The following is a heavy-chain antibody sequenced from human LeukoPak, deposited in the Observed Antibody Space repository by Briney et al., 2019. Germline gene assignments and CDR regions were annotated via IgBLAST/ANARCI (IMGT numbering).Heavy chain of an antibody. CDR3: AKDGYSSSCSY. CDR2: ISYDGSNK. V-gene: IGHV3-30*18. Sequence: GGSLRLSCAASGFTFSSYGMHSVRQAPGKGLEWVAVISYDGSNKYYADSVKGRFTISRDNSKNTLYLQMNSLRAEDTAVYYCAKDGYSSSCSYWGQGTLVTVSS. D-gene: IGHD6-13*01. J-gene: IGHJ4*02. CDR1: GFTFSSYG.